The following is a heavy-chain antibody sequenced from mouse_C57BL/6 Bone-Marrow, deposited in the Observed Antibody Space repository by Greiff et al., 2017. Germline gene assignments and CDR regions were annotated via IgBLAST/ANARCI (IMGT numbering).Heavy chain of an antibody. CDR2: IDPSDSYT. V-gene: IGHV1-69*01. CDR1: GYTFTSYW. CDR3: ARYDYGSGMDY. Sequence: QVQLQQPGAELVMPGASVKLSCKASGYTFTSYWMHWVKQRPGQGLEWIGEIDPSDSYTNYNQKFKGKSTLTVDKSSSTAYMQLSSLTSEDSAVYYCARYDYGSGMDYWGQRTSVTVSS. D-gene: IGHD1-1*01. J-gene: IGHJ4*01.